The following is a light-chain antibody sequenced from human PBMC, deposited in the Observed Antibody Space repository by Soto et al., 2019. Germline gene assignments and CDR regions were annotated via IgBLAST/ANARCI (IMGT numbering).Light chain of an antibody. J-gene: IGKJ5*01. Sequence: DIVLRKSHATLSVSPAERATLSCRASQSVGSLLAWYPTKPGQAPRLLIYRASSRATGISGSGSGRGSWTELNLTITSLQSEDLAVYYCQQYKEWPITFGQGTRLENK. CDR2: RAS. V-gene: IGKV3-15*01. CDR3: QQYKEWPIT. CDR1: QSVGSL.